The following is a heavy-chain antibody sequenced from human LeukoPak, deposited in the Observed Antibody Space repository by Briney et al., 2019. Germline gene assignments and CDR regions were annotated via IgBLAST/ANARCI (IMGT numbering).Heavy chain of an antibody. CDR2: IYYSGST. CDR1: GGSISSSSYY. Sequence: SETLSLTCTVSGGSISSSSYYWGWIRQPPGKGLEWIGSIYYSGSTYYNPSLKSRVTISVDTSKNQFSLKLSSVTAADTAVYYCARHTTRRDYYPDAFDIWGQGTMVTVSS. D-gene: IGHD3-22*01. CDR3: ARHTTRRDYYPDAFDI. V-gene: IGHV4-39*07. J-gene: IGHJ3*02.